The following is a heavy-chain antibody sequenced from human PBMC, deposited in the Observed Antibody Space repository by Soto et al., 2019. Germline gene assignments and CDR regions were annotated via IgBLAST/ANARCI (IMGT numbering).Heavy chain of an antibody. V-gene: IGHV3-15*01. CDR1: GFTFSNAW. D-gene: IGHD1-26*01. Sequence: GGSLRLSCAASGFTFSNAWMSWVRQAPGKGLEWVGRIKSKIDGGTRDYAAPVKGRFTISRDDSTDTLYLQMNSLKTEDTAVYFCTGGRIEGHPSHVYWGQGTLVTVSS. CDR2: IKSKIDGGTR. CDR3: TGGRIEGHPSHVY. J-gene: IGHJ4*02.